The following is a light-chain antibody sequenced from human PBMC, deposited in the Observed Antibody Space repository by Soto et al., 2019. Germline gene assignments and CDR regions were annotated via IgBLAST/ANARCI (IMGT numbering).Light chain of an antibody. V-gene: IGKV1-6*01. CDR2: AAS. Sequence: AIQMTQSPSSLSASVGDRVTITCRASQDIGNDLAWYQQKPGKAPQLLIYAASSLQSGVPSRFSGSGSGTDFTLTISSLQPEDFATYSCLQDYSYPLTFGGGTKVDNK. CDR3: LQDYSYPLT. CDR1: QDIGND. J-gene: IGKJ4*01.